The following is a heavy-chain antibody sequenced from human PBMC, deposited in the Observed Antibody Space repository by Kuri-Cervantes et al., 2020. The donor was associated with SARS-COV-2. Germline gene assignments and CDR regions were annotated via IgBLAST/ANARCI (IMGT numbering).Heavy chain of an antibody. CDR1: GYTFTSYY. Sequence: ASVKVSCKASGYTFTSYYMHWVRQAPGQGLEWMGIINPSGGSTSYAQKFQGRVTMTRDTSTSTVYMELSSLRSEDTAVYYCAREVGSYYDFWSGYYQYYYYYMDVWGKGTTVTVSS. D-gene: IGHD3-3*01. CDR3: AREVGSYYDFWSGYYQYYYYYMDV. CDR2: INPSGGST. V-gene: IGHV1-46*01. J-gene: IGHJ6*03.